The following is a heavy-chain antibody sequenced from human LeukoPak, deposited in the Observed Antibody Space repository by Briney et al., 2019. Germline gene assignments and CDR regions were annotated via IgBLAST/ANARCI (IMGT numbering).Heavy chain of an antibody. V-gene: IGHV1-18*01. CDR2: ISTNKGNT. D-gene: IGHD3-22*01. Sequence: ASVKVSCKASGYTFSNYGISWVRQAPGQGLERMGWISTNKGNTKSAQKNQGRVTMTTDTSTSTVHMELRSLRSDDTAVYYCASGYYSDGSGYSPADYWGQGTRVTVSS. CDR1: GYTFSNYG. CDR3: ASGYYSDGSGYSPADY. J-gene: IGHJ4*02.